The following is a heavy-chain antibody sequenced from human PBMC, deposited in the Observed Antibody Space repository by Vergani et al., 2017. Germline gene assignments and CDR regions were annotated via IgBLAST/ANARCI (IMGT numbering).Heavy chain of an antibody. CDR3: YTDYHDY. CDR1: GFSFNNYG. CDR2: IRSKNDGGTA. V-gene: IGHV3-15*01. Sequence: VQLVESGGGLVQPGGSLRLSCAGSGFSFNNYGMNWVRQAPGKGLEWIGRIRSKNDGGTADYAAPLKGRFTISRDDSKDSAFLLVNNLKTEDTAVYFCYTDYHDYWGQGTLVTVSS. D-gene: IGHD2-2*02. J-gene: IGHJ4*02.